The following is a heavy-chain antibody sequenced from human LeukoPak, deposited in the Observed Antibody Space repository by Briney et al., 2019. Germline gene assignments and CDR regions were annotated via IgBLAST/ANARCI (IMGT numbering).Heavy chain of an antibody. CDR1: GFTFSSYA. J-gene: IGHJ6*02. CDR3: ANVGANYYYYYGMDV. V-gene: IGHV3-23*01. Sequence: PGGSLRLSCAASGFTFSSYAMSWVRQAPGKGLEWVSAISGSGGSTYNADSVKGRFTISRDNSKNTLYLQMNSLRAEDTAVYYCANVGANYYYYYGMDVWGQGTTVTVSS. CDR2: ISGSGGST. D-gene: IGHD1-26*01.